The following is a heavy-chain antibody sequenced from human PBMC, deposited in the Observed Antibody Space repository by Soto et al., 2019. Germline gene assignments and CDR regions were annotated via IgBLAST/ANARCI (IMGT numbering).Heavy chain of an antibody. Sequence: ASVKVSCKASGYTFTSYAMHWVRQAPGQRLEWMGWINAGNGNTKYSQKFQGRVTITRDTSASTAYMELSSLRSEDTAVYYCARDAAKIAAAGYFWFDPWGQGTLVTVSS. V-gene: IGHV1-3*01. CDR1: GYTFTSYA. CDR2: INAGNGNT. D-gene: IGHD6-13*01. CDR3: ARDAAKIAAAGYFWFDP. J-gene: IGHJ5*02.